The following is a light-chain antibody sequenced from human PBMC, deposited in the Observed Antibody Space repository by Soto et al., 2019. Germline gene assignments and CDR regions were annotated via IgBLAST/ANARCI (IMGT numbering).Light chain of an antibody. CDR1: QSIGLA. J-gene: IGKJ1*01. Sequence: EIVLTQSPATLSLSPGERATLTSRASQSIGLAIAWYQHTPGQVPRLLIFDACQRATGIPARCRGSGSGTDFTLSISSLEPEDFAVYYCQQRTDRPPWTFGQGTKVDI. CDR2: DAC. CDR3: QQRTDRPPWT. V-gene: IGKV3-11*01.